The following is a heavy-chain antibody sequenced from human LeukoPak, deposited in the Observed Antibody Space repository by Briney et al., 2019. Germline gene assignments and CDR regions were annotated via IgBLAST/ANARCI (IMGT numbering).Heavy chain of an antibody. Sequence: PAETLSLTCAVYGGSFSGYYWSWIRQLPGKGLEWIGEINHSGSTNYNPSLKSRVTISVDTSKNQFSLKLSSVTAADTAVYYCARRGSYKYYFDYWGQGTLVTVSS. J-gene: IGHJ4*02. V-gene: IGHV4-34*01. CDR1: GGSFSGYY. D-gene: IGHD5-24*01. CDR3: ARRGSYKYYFDY. CDR2: INHSGST.